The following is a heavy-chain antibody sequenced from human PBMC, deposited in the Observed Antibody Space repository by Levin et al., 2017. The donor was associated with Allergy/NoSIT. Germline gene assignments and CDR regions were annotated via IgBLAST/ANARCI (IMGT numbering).Heavy chain of an antibody. CDR2: ISYDGSNK. Sequence: PGGSLRLSCAASGFTFSSYGMHWVRQAPGKGLEWVAAISYDGSNKHYADSVKGRFTISRDNSKNTLFLQMNSLGAEDTAVYYCARVYYGSGSTGIGPWGQGTLVTVSP. CDR3: ARVYYGSGSTGIGP. D-gene: IGHD3-10*01. V-gene: IGHV3-30*03. CDR1: GFTFSSYG. J-gene: IGHJ5*02.